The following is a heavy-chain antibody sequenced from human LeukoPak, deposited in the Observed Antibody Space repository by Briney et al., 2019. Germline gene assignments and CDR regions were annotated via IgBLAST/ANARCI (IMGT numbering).Heavy chain of an antibody. Sequence: PSETLSLTCIVSGGSISTYYWSWIRQPAGKTLEWIGRMYHTGGTNYNPSLRSRVSMSIDTSKNQFSLRLSSVTAADTAVYYCASPRTGLWGRGTLVTASS. J-gene: IGHJ2*01. CDR3: ASPRTGL. CDR2: MYHTGGT. V-gene: IGHV4-4*07. CDR1: GGSISTYY.